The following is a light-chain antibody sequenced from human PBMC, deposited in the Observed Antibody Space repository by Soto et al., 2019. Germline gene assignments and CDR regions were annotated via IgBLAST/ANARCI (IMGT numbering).Light chain of an antibody. Sequence: EIVLTQSPATLSVSPGDRATLSCRASQSVNSNLAWYHLKPGQAPRLLIYGASIRAAGIPARFTGSEYGTEFTLSISSLQSEDFAVYYCQQSDDWPWTFGHGTKVEIK. CDR2: GAS. CDR3: QQSDDWPWT. V-gene: IGKV3-15*01. J-gene: IGKJ1*01. CDR1: QSVNSN.